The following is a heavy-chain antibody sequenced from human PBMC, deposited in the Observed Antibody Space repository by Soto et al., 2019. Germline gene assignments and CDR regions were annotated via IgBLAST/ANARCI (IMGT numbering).Heavy chain of an antibody. D-gene: IGHD3-10*01. V-gene: IGHV1-18*01. CDR2: ISVYNGNI. Sequence: QVQLLQSGAEVKKPGAAVKVSCKASGYMFNTYGITWVRQAPGQGLEWMGWISVYNGNIDYARKFEGRVTMTIDTSTSTAYMELKSLTSDDTAVYFCARTYGSGDYFLPFEYWGPGAPVSVSS. J-gene: IGHJ4*02. CDR3: ARTYGSGDYFLPFEY. CDR1: GYMFNTYG.